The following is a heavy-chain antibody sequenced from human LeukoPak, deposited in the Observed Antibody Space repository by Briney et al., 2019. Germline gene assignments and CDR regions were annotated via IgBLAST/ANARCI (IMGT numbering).Heavy chain of an antibody. D-gene: IGHD4/OR15-4a*01. Sequence: GGSLRLSCVASGFTFDRHAMCWVRQAPGKGLECVSSIDIGGGSTYYADSVKGRFTISRDNSKNTLYLQMNSLRAEDTALYFCANEVRPNDYWGRGTLVTDSS. CDR1: GFTFDRHA. V-gene: IGHV3-23*01. CDR2: IDIGGGST. CDR3: ANEVRPNDY. J-gene: IGHJ4*02.